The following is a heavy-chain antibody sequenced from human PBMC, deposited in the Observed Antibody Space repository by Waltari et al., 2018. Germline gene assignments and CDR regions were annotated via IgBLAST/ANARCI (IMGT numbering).Heavy chain of an antibody. CDR1: GYTFTGYY. D-gene: IGHD1-7*01. Sequence: QVQLVQSGAEVKKPGASVKVSCKASGYTFTGYYMHLVSQAPGQGLEWMGWINPNSRGTNYAQKFQGRVTMTRDTSISTAYMELSRLRSDDTAVYYCARARGGITGTRAGEKYFQHWGQGTLVTVSS. CDR2: INPNSRGT. V-gene: IGHV1-2*02. J-gene: IGHJ1*01. CDR3: ARARGGITGTRAGEKYFQH.